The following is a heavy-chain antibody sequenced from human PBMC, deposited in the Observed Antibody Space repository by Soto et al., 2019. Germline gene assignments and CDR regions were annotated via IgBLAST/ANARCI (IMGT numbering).Heavy chain of an antibody. CDR2: IHYSGTT. J-gene: IGHJ6*02. CDR1: GVSISSSHW. Sequence: QVQLQESGPGLVKSSGTLSLTCAVSGVSISSSHWWTWVRQPPGKGLEWIGEIHYSGTTNYNPPLGGRVTISADKSRNQFSLILSSVTAPDTAVYYCARCAYGSYTFGIDVWGQGTTVTVSS. D-gene: IGHD3-3*01. V-gene: IGHV4-4*02. CDR3: ARCAYGSYTFGIDV.